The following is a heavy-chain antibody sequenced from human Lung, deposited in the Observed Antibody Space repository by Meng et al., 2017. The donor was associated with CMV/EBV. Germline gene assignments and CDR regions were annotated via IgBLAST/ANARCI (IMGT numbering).Heavy chain of an antibody. V-gene: IGHV3-21*01. CDR2: ISSSSSYI. Sequence: GESXKISCAASGFTFSSYSMNWVRQALGKGLEWVSSISSSSSYIYYADSVKGRFTISRDNAKNSLYLQMNSLRAEDTAVYYCARASVVVAARYYFDYWGQGTLVTVSS. CDR1: GFTFSSYS. J-gene: IGHJ4*02. D-gene: IGHD2-15*01. CDR3: ARASVVVAARYYFDY.